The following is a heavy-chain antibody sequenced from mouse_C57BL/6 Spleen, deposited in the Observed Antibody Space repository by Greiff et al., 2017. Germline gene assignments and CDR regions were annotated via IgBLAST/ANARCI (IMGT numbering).Heavy chain of an antibody. J-gene: IGHJ4*01. V-gene: IGHV5-9*01. CDR3: ARIYYDYDDAMDY. Sequence: EVMLVESGGGLVKPGGSLKLSCAASGFTFSSYTMSWVRQTPEKRLEWVATISGGGGNTYYPDSVKGRFTISRDHAKNTLYLQMSSLRSEDTALYYCARIYYDYDDAMDYWGQGTSGTVAS. D-gene: IGHD2-4*01. CDR1: GFTFSSYT. CDR2: ISGGGGNT.